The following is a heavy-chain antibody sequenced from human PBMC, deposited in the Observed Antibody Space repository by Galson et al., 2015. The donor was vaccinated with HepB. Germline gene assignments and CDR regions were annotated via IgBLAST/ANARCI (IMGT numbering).Heavy chain of an antibody. CDR3: ARDGSVADTNYYYGMDV. CDR2: ISAKNGNT. D-gene: IGHD6-19*01. Sequence: SVKVSCKAFGHTFTSYGISWVRQAPGQGLEWMGWISAKNGNTKSAQKFQGRVTMTTDTSTSTAYMELRSLRSDDTAVYYCARDGSVADTNYYYGMDVWGQGTPVTVSS. J-gene: IGHJ6*02. V-gene: IGHV1-18*04. CDR1: GHTFTSYG.